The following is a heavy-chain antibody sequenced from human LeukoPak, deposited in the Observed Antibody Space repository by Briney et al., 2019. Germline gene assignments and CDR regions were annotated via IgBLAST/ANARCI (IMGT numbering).Heavy chain of an antibody. CDR2: IYYSGST. CDR3: ARARRPYWFDP. Sequence: PSETLSLTCTVSGGSVSSGSYYWSWIRQPPGKGLEWIGYIYYSGSTNYNPSLKSRVTISVDTSKNQFSLKLSSVTAADTAVYYCARARRPYWFDPWGQGTPVTVSS. D-gene: IGHD1-14*01. J-gene: IGHJ5*02. CDR1: GGSVSSGSYY. V-gene: IGHV4-61*01.